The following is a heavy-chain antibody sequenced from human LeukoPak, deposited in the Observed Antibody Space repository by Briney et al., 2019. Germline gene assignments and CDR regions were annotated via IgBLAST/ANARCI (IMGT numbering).Heavy chain of an antibody. CDR2: IIPIFGTA. CDR1: GGTFSSYA. V-gene: IGHV1-69*13. Sequence: SVKVSCKASGGTFSSYAISWVRQAPGQGLEWMGGIIPIFGTANYAQKFQGRVTITADESTSTAYMELSSLRSEDTAVYYCARRYLGSRDGHTDGDYFDYWGQGTLVTVSS. CDR3: ARRYLGSRDGHTDGDYFDY. J-gene: IGHJ4*02. D-gene: IGHD5-24*01.